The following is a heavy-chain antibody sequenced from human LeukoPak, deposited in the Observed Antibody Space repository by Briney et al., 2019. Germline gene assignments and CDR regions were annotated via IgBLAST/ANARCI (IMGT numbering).Heavy chain of an antibody. V-gene: IGHV4-59*12. CDR3: ARGEAYGSGTVHCDY. CDR1: GDSISRYY. CDR2: IYYSGST. J-gene: IGHJ4*02. Sequence: SETLSLTCTVSGDSISRYYWSWIRQPPGKGLEWIGYIYYSGSTNYNPSLKSRVSISVDTSKNQFSLKLTSVTAADTAVYYCARGEAYGSGTVHCDYWGQGALVTVSS. D-gene: IGHD3-10*01.